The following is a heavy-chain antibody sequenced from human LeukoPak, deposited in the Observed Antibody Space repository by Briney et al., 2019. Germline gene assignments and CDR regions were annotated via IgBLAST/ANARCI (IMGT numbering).Heavy chain of an antibody. J-gene: IGHJ4*02. Sequence: ASVKVSCKASGGTFSSYAISWVRQAPGQGLEWMGGIIPIFGTANYAQKFQGRVTITADKSTSTAYMELSSLRSEDTAVYYCASGGYSYGYGERYFDYWGQGTLVTVSS. CDR3: ASGGYSYGYGERYFDY. CDR1: GGTFSSYA. V-gene: IGHV1-69*06. CDR2: IIPIFGTA. D-gene: IGHD5-18*01.